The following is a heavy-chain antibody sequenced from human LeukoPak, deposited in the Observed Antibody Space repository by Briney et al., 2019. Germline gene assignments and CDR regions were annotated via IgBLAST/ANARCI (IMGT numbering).Heavy chain of an antibody. CDR3: ARNPIVNGAWYYFDY. V-gene: IGHV4-39*07. D-gene: IGHD3-22*01. CDR2: IYYSGSA. CDR1: GGSVNSGTYY. Sequence: SETLSLTCTVSGGSVNSGTYYWSWIRQPPGKGLEWIGNIYYSGSAYYNPSLKSRVTMSVDTSKNQFSLKLSSVTAADTAVYYCARNPIVNGAWYYFDYWGQGTLVTVST. J-gene: IGHJ4*02.